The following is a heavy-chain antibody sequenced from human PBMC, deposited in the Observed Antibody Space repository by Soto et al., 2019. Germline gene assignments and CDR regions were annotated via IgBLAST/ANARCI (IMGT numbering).Heavy chain of an antibody. V-gene: IGHV3-15*07. D-gene: IGHD2-15*01. CDR1: GVTFSNAW. CDR2: IKSKSDGGTT. Sequence: EVQLVESGGGLVKPGGSLRLSCAASGVTFSNAWMNWVRQAPGKGLEWVGRIKSKSDGGTTEYAAPVKGRFTISRDDSKNALHLQMNSLKNEDTAVYYCTTDLGYWGTRGNLDYWGQGVLVTVSS. CDR3: TTDLGYWGTRGNLDY. J-gene: IGHJ4*02.